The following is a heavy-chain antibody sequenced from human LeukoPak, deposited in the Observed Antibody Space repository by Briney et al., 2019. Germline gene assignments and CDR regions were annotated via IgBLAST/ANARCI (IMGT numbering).Heavy chain of an antibody. J-gene: IGHJ6*02. Sequence: GESLRLSCAASGFTFSSYWMHWVRQAPGKGLVWVSRINSDGSSTSYADSVKGRFTISRDNAKNTLYLQMNSLRAEDTAVYYCARGSPYYDFWSGYLGYYYYGMDVWGQGTTVTVSS. CDR3: ARGSPYYDFWSGYLGYYYYGMDV. CDR1: GFTFSSYW. CDR2: INSDGSST. V-gene: IGHV3-74*01. D-gene: IGHD3-3*01.